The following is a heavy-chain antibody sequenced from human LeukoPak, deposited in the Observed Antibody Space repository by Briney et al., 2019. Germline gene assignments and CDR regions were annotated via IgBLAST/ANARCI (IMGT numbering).Heavy chain of an antibody. D-gene: IGHD1/OR15-1a*01. V-gene: IGHV3-23*01. Sequence: GGSLRLSCAASGFTFSSYAMSWVRQAPGKGLEWVSAISGSGGSTYYADSVKGRFTISRDNSKNTLYLQMNSLRAEDTAVYYCARTRKYDNYFDYWGQGTLVTVSS. CDR1: GFTFSSYA. J-gene: IGHJ4*02. CDR2: ISGSGGST. CDR3: ARTRKYDNYFDY.